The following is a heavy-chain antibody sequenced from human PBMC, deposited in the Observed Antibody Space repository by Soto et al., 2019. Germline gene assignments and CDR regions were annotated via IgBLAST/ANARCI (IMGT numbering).Heavy chain of an antibody. D-gene: IGHD5-12*01. CDR1: GYTFTYRY. CDR2: ITPFNGTA. CDR3: ARGEWMVATIGYYYYYGMDV. Sequence: GTSVKVPCKASGYTFTYRYLHWVRQAPGQALEWMGWITPFNGTANYAQKFQGRVTITADKSTSTAYMELSSLRSEDTAVYYCARGEWMVATIGYYYYYGMDVWGQGTTVTVSS. V-gene: IGHV1-45*02. J-gene: IGHJ6*02.